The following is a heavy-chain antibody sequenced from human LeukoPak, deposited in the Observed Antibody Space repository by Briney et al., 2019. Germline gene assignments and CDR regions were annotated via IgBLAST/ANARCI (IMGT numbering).Heavy chain of an antibody. D-gene: IGHD3-22*01. J-gene: IGHJ2*01. Sequence: SVKVSCKASEGTFSSYAISWVRQAPGQGLEWMGGIIPIFGTANYAQKFQGRVTITADESTSTAYMELSSLRSEDTAVYYCARDPDYYDSSGFDLWGRGTLVTVSS. CDR3: ARDPDYYDSSGFDL. CDR2: IIPIFGTA. V-gene: IGHV1-69*01. CDR1: EGTFSSYA.